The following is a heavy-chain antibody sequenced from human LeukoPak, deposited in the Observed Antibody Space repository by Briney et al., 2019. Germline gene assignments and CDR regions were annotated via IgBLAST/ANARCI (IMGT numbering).Heavy chain of an antibody. Sequence: SETLSLTCTVSGGSTSSYYWSWIRQPPGKGLEWIGFINYSGSTNYNPSLKSRVTISVDTSKNQFSLKLSSVTAADTAVYYCARHEGGYSSYRGNYFDYWGQGTLVTVSS. CDR1: GGSTSSYY. D-gene: IGHD5-18*01. V-gene: IGHV4-59*08. CDR2: INYSGST. J-gene: IGHJ4*02. CDR3: ARHEGGYSSYRGNYFDY.